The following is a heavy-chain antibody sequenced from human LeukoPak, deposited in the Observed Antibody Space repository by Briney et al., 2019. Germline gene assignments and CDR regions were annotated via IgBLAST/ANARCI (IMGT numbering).Heavy chain of an antibody. CDR3: AREHYYGSGSYYQRTDY. J-gene: IGHJ4*02. CDR1: GGFVSSGSYY. Sequence: SETLSLTCTVSGGFVSSGSYYWSWIRQPPGKGLEWIGYIYYSGSTNYNPSLKSRVTISVDTSKNQFSLKLSSVTAADTAVYYCAREHYYGSGSYYQRTDYWGQGTLVTVSS. CDR2: IYYSGST. D-gene: IGHD3-10*01. V-gene: IGHV4-61*01.